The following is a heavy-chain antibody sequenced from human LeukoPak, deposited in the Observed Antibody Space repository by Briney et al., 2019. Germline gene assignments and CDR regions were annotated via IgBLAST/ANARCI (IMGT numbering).Heavy chain of an antibody. D-gene: IGHD6-13*01. Sequence: ASVKVSCKASGYTFTSYGISWVRQAPGQGLEWMGWISAYNGNTNYAQKLQGRVTMTTDTSTSTAYMELRSLRSEDTAVYYCARTLDSSSWYSGDYWGQGILVSVSS. V-gene: IGHV1-18*01. J-gene: IGHJ4*02. CDR2: ISAYNGNT. CDR3: ARTLDSSSWYSGDY. CDR1: GYTFTSYG.